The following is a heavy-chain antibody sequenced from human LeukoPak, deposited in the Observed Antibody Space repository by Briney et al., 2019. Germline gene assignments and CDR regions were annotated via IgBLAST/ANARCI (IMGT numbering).Heavy chain of an antibody. V-gene: IGHV3-21*01. CDR3: ARLGLIVVADFDY. D-gene: IGHD3-22*01. Sequence: GGSLRLSCAVSRFTFSSYSMNWVRQAPGKGLEWVSSISSSSSYIYYADSVKGRFTISRDNAKNSLYLQMNSLRAEDTAVYYCARLGLIVVADFDYWGQGTLVTVSS. CDR1: RFTFSSYS. CDR2: ISSSSSYI. J-gene: IGHJ4*02.